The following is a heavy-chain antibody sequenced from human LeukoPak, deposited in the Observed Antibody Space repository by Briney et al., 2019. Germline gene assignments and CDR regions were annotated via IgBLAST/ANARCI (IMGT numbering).Heavy chain of an antibody. CDR3: ASSFYCGGDCTATGWFDP. D-gene: IGHD2-21*02. CDR1: GGSFSGYY. V-gene: IGHV4-34*01. J-gene: IGHJ5*02. CDR2: INHSGST. Sequence: SETLSLTCAVYGGSFSGYYWSWIRQPPGKGLEWIGEINHSGSTNYNPSLKSRVTISIDTSKNQFSLKLSSVTAADTAVYYCASSFYCGGDCTATGWFDPWGQGTLVTVSS.